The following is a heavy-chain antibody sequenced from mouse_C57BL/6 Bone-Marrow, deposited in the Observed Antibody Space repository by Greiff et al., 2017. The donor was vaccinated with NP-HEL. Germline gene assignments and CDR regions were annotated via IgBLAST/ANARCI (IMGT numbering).Heavy chain of an antibody. V-gene: IGHV10-1*01. Sequence: EVKLVESGGGLVQPKGSLKLSCAASGFSFNTYAMNWVRQAPGKGLEWVARIRSKSNNYATYYADSVKDRFTISRDDSESMLYLQMNNLKTEDTAMYYCVSRDYYGSSYYAMDYWGQGTSVTVSS. CDR3: VSRDYYGSSYYAMDY. CDR1: GFSFNTYA. D-gene: IGHD1-1*01. CDR2: IRSKSNNYAT. J-gene: IGHJ4*01.